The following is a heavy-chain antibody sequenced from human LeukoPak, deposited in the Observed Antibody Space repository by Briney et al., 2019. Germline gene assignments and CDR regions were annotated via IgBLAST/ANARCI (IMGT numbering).Heavy chain of an antibody. CDR2: SYYSGTT. D-gene: IGHD3-22*01. V-gene: IGHV4-31*03. Sequence: SQTLSLTCTVSGGFLDSGGYYWTWIRQHPGGGLEWIGYSYYSGTTYYNPSLKSRITISVDTSKNQFSLQLSSVTAADTAVYFCARDGSGYSRFDYWGQGTPVTVSS. CDR3: ARDGSGYSRFDY. J-gene: IGHJ4*02. CDR1: GGFLDSGGYY.